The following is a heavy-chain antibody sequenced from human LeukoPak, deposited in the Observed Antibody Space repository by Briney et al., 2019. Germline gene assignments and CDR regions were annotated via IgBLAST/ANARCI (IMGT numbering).Heavy chain of an antibody. Sequence: PGGSLRLSCAASGFTYCSYSMNWVRQAPGKGLEWVSSISSSSSYIYYADSVKGRFTISRDNAKNSLYLQMNSLRAEDTAVYYCARSCCRDGYNQDENYFDYWGQGTLVTVSS. V-gene: IGHV3-21*01. CDR3: ARSCCRDGYNQDENYFDY. CDR2: ISSSSSYI. J-gene: IGHJ4*02. D-gene: IGHD5-24*01. CDR1: GFTYCSYS.